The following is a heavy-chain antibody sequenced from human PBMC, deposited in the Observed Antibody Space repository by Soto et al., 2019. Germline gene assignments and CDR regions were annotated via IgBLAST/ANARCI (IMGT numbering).Heavy chain of an antibody. CDR2: IYYSGST. CDR3: ARSAVAFYGRCYFDY. J-gene: IGHJ4*02. D-gene: IGHD3-10*01. V-gene: IGHV4-59*01. CDR1: GGSISSYY. Sequence: SETLSLTCTVSGGSISSYYWSWIRQPPGKGLEWIGYIYYSGSTNYNPSLKSRVTISVDTSKNQFSLKLSSVTAADTAVYYCARSAVAFYGRCYFDYWGQGTLVTVSS.